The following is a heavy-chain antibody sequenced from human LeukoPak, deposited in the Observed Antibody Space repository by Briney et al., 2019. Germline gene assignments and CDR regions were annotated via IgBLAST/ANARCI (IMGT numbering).Heavy chain of an antibody. CDR1: GFTFSSYA. D-gene: IGHD5-24*01. V-gene: IGHV3-64*01. Sequence: PGGSLRLSCAASGFTFSSYAMHWVRQAPGKGLEYVSAISSNGGSTYYANSVKGRFTISRDNSKSTLYLQMGSLRAEDMAVYYCAREMANLYYFDYWGQGTLVTVSS. J-gene: IGHJ4*02. CDR2: ISSNGGST. CDR3: AREMANLYYFDY.